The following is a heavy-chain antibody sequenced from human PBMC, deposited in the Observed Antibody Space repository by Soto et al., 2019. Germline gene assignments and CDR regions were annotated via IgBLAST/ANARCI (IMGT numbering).Heavy chain of an antibody. J-gene: IGHJ3*02. CDR3: TTTNPPRYCSGGSCYSDDAFDI. Sequence: GGSLILSCAASGFTFSGSSMHWVRQASGKGLEWVGRIRSKANSYATAYAASVKGRFTISRDDSKNTAYLQMNSLKTEDTAVYYCTTTNPPRYCSGGSCYSDDAFDIWGQGTMVTVSS. CDR1: GFTFSGSS. CDR2: IRSKANSYAT. V-gene: IGHV3-73*01. D-gene: IGHD2-15*01.